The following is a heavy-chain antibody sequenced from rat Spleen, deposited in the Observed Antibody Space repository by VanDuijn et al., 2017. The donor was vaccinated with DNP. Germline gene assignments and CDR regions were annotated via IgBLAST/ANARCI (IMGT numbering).Heavy chain of an antibody. CDR2: ISNGGNT. V-gene: IGHV2-6*01. Sequence: QVQLKESGPGLVQPSQTLSLACTVSGFSLTSYHVHWVRQPPGKGLEWIAAISNGGNTYYNSALKSRLSISRDTSKSQVFLRMNSLQTEDTAIYFCAREREPNNNPFYFDCWGQGVMVTVSS. J-gene: IGHJ2*01. CDR3: AREREPNNNPFYFDC. CDR1: GFSLTSYH. D-gene: IGHD1-10*01.